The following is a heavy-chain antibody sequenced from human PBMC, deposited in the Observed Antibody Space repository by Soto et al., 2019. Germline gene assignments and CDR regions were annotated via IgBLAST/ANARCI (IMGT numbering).Heavy chain of an antibody. CDR3: ARDLYSSSWYRGRSDAFDI. CDR2: ISYDGSNK. J-gene: IGHJ3*02. D-gene: IGHD6-13*01. Sequence: XSLRLVCAASDXNFSSYAMHWVRQAPGKGLEWVAVISYDGSNKYYADSVKGRFTISRDNSKNTLYLQMNSLRAEDTAVYYCARDLYSSSWYRGRSDAFDIWGQGTMGTVS. CDR1: DXNFSSYA. V-gene: IGHV3-30-3*01.